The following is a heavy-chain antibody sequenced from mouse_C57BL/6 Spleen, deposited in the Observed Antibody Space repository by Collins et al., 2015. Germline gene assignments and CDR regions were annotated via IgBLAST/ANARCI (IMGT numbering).Heavy chain of an antibody. Sequence: QIQLVQSGPELKKPGETVKISCKASGYTFTNYGMNWVKQAPGKGLKWMGWINTYTGEPTYADDFKGRFAFSLEASASTAYLQINNLKNEDTATYFCASDTMITTVRFAHWGQGTLVTVSA. CDR2: INTYTGEP. CDR1: GYTFTNYG. J-gene: IGHJ3*01. V-gene: IGHV9-3-1*01. D-gene: IGHD2-4*01. CDR3: ASDTMITTVRFAH.